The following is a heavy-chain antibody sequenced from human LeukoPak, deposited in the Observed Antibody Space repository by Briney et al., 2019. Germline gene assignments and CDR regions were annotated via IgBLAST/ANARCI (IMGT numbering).Heavy chain of an antibody. Sequence: SETLSLTCTVSGGAISGYYWSWIRQPAGKGLEWLGRVYSSGSTKYNPSLESRVTMSVDTSKNQFSLKLNYVTAADTAVYYCARVGSGYDFFDYWGQGTLVTVSS. V-gene: IGHV4-4*07. J-gene: IGHJ4*02. CDR3: ARVGSGYDFFDY. CDR2: VYSSGST. CDR1: GGAISGYY. D-gene: IGHD3/OR15-3a*01.